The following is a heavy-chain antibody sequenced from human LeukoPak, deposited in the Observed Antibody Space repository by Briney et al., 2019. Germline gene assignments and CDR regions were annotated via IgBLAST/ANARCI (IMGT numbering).Heavy chain of an antibody. CDR2: INPNSGGT. Sequence: GASVKVSCEASGYTFTGYYMHWVRQAPGQGLEWMGRINPNSGGTNYAQKFQGRVTMTRDTSISTAYMELSRLRSDDTAVYYCARGARDFWSGNGDYWGQGTLVTVSS. J-gene: IGHJ4*02. CDR1: GYTFTGYY. CDR3: ARGARDFWSGNGDY. V-gene: IGHV1-2*06. D-gene: IGHD3-3*01.